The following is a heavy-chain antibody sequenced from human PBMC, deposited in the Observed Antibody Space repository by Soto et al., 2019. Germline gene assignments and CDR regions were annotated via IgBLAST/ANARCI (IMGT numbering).Heavy chain of an antibody. CDR2: IIPIFGTA. D-gene: IGHD4-4*01. V-gene: IGHV1-69*13. Sequence: ASVKVSCKASGGTFSSYAISWVRQAPGQGLEWMGGIIPIFGTANYAQKFQGRVTITADESTSTAYMELSSLRSEDTAVYYCARAEGSTVTTTRNGMDVWGQGTTVTVSS. J-gene: IGHJ6*02. CDR1: GGTFSSYA. CDR3: ARAEGSTVTTTRNGMDV.